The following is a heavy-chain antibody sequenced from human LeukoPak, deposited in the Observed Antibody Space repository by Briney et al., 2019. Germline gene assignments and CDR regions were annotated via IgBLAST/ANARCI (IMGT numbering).Heavy chain of an antibody. CDR2: MSTSGNTI. V-gene: IGHV3-11*01. D-gene: IGHD5-24*01. CDR3: ARSARRDGYNFDYYYMDV. CDR1: GFTFSDYY. J-gene: IGHJ6*03. Sequence: GGSLRLSCAASGFTFSDYYMSWIRQAPGKGLEWVSYMSTSGNTIYYADSVKGRLTISRDNAKNSLYLQMNSLRAEDTAMYYCARSARRDGYNFDYYYMDVWGKGTTVSISS.